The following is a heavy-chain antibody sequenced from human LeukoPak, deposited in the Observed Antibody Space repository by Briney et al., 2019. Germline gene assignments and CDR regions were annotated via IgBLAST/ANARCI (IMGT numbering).Heavy chain of an antibody. CDR2: ISYDGSNK. D-gene: IGHD6-13*01. CDR3: AKDFRGIAAAGTLDY. Sequence: GGSLRLSCAASGFTFSSYGMHWVRQAPGKGLEWVAVISYDGSNKYYADSVKGRFTISRDNSKNTLYLQMNSLGAEDTAVYYCAKDFRGIAAAGTLDYWGQGTLVTVSS. V-gene: IGHV3-30*18. CDR1: GFTFSSYG. J-gene: IGHJ4*02.